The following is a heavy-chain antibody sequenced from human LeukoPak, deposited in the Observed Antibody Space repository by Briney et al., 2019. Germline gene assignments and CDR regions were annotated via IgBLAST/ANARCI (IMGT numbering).Heavy chain of an antibody. CDR2: VHHSGRT. J-gene: IGHJ4*02. CDR3: ARNGDYSADS. V-gene: IGHV4-4*02. D-gene: IGHD4-17*01. Sequence: SETLSLTCAVSGYSISSGYWWGWVRQPPGKGLEWIGEVHHSGRTNYNPSLKSRVTMSVDKSKNQFSLKLTSVTAADTAVYYCARNGDYSADSWGQGTLLTVSS. CDR1: GYSISSGYW.